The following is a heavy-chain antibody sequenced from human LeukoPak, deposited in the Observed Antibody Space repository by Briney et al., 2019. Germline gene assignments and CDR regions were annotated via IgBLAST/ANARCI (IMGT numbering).Heavy chain of an antibody. D-gene: IGHD2-15*01. Sequence: GSETYYVDSVKARFPITRDNARNSLFLQMNSLRAEDTAVYYCAREDGYCSGGNCYSYFDSWGQGTLVTVSS. V-gene: IGHV3-7*01. CDR2: GSET. CDR3: AREDGYCSGGNCYSYFDS. J-gene: IGHJ4*02.